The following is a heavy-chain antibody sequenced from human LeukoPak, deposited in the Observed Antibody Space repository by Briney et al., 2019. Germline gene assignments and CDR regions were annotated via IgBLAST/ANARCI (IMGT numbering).Heavy chain of an antibody. CDR2: IYSGGST. V-gene: IGHV3-53*01. Sequence: GGSLRLSFAASGFTVSSNYMSGVRQAPGKGLEWVSVIYSGGSTYYADSVKGRFTISRDNSKNTLYLQMNSLRAEDTAVYYCARYRYIRSYPLDYWGQGTLVTVSS. CDR3: ARYRYIRSYPLDY. CDR1: GFTVSSNY. J-gene: IGHJ4*02. D-gene: IGHD1-26*01.